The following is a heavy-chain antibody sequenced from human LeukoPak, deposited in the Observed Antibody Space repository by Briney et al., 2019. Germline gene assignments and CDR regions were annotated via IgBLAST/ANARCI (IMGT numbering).Heavy chain of an antibody. CDR2: FGHQDGET. Sequence: ASVKVSCKVSGSTLSKISVDWVRQPPGKGLEWRGSFGHQDGETVFAQKFQGRFNMTVDTVTDTAYMEMINLISEDTAVYYCATGAIVYDFWGQGTLVTVSS. D-gene: IGHD3-9*01. CDR3: ATGAIVYDF. V-gene: IGHV1-24*01. J-gene: IGHJ4*02. CDR1: GSTLSKIS.